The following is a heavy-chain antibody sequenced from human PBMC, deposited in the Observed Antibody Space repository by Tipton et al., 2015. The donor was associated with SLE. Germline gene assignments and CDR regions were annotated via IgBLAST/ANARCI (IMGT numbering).Heavy chain of an antibody. D-gene: IGHD3-3*01. CDR1: GGSISSYY. J-gene: IGHJ5*01. CDR3: AREEGRRITIFGVVTTGGWFDS. Sequence: TLSLTCTVSGGSISSYYWSWIRQPPGKGLEWIGYIYYSGSTNYNPSLKSRVTISVDTSKNQFSLKLSSVTAADTAVYYCAREEGRRITIFGVVTTGGWFDSWGQGTLVTVSS. CDR2: IYYSGST. V-gene: IGHV4-59*01.